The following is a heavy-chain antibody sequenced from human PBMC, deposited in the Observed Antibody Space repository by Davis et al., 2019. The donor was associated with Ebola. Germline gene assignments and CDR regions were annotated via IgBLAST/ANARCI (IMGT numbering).Heavy chain of an antibody. Sequence: GESLKISCAASGFTFSESWMSWVRQAPGKGLEWLGRIKSKIYGGTTDYAAPVKGRFTISRDDSKDALYLQLNNLKTEDTAVYYCTTVHKYVSGSYYEGHYWGQGTLVTVSS. J-gene: IGHJ4*02. V-gene: IGHV3-15*01. CDR2: IKSKIYGGTT. CDR1: GFTFSESW. CDR3: TTVHKYVSGSYYEGHY. D-gene: IGHD3-10*01.